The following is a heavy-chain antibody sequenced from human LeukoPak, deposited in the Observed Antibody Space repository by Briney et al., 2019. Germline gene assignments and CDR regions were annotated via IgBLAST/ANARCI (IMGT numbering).Heavy chain of an antibody. J-gene: IGHJ4*02. CDR3: ATSREYYDFWSGQFDY. V-gene: IGHV1-24*01. CDR2: FDPEDGET. Sequence: ASVKVSCKVSGYTLTELSMHWVRQAPGKGLEWMGGFDPEDGETIYAQKFQGRVTMTEDTSTDTAYMGLSSLRSEDTAVYYCATSREYYDFWSGQFDYWGQGTLVTVSS. D-gene: IGHD3-3*01. CDR1: GYTLTELS.